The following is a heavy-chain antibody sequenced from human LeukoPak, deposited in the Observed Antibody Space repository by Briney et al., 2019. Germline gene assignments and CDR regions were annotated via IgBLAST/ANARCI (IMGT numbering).Heavy chain of an antibody. Sequence: SETLSLTCTVSGGSISDYFWSWIRQAPGKGLGWIGYIYFSGSTNYNPSLRSRVTMSVDTSKNQFSLKLSSVTAADTAVYYCARYHRPYYYYFGMDVWGQGTTVTVSS. J-gene: IGHJ6*02. V-gene: IGHV4-59*01. CDR2: IYFSGST. CDR1: GGSISDYF. CDR3: ARYHRPYYYYFGMDV. D-gene: IGHD1-14*01.